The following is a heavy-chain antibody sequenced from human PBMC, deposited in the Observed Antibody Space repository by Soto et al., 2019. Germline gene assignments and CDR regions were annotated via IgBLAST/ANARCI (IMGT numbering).Heavy chain of an antibody. CDR2: ISADNINT. J-gene: IGHJ6*02. CDR3: ARCIQEDYYYGMDV. CDR1: GYPFYSHS. D-gene: IGHD5-18*01. Sequence: QAQLVQSGAEVKKPGASVKVSCKASGYPFYSHSISWVRQAPGQGLEWMGRISADNINTKYAQKFRGRVTMTTDTSTSTVYMELRTLRSDDTAVYYCARCIQEDYYYGMDVWGPGTMVTVSS. V-gene: IGHV1-18*01.